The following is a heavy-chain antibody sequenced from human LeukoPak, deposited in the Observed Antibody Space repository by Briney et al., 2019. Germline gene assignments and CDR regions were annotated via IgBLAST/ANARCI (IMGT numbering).Heavy chain of an antibody. CDR2: IYSGGST. D-gene: IGHD3-22*01. J-gene: IGHJ4*02. Sequence: GGSLRLSCAASGFTFSIYAMSWVRQAPGKGLEWVSVIYSGGSTYYADSVKGRFTISRDNSKNTVYLQMNSLRAEDTAVYYCARDLNYDSAYWGQGTLVTVSS. V-gene: IGHV3-53*01. CDR1: GFTFSIYA. CDR3: ARDLNYDSAY.